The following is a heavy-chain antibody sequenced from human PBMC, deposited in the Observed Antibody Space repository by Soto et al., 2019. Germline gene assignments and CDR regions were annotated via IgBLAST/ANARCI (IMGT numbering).Heavy chain of an antibody. CDR3: AKSSSGWYQFDY. CDR1: GFTFSSYA. CDR2: ISASGGST. J-gene: IGHJ4*02. Sequence: GGSLRLSCASSGFTFSSYAMSWVRQAPGKGLEWVSGISASGGSTKFADSAKGRFTISRDNSKNTLYVQMNSLRAEDTAVYYCAKSSSGWYQFDYWGQGTLVTVSS. V-gene: IGHV3-23*01. D-gene: IGHD6-19*01.